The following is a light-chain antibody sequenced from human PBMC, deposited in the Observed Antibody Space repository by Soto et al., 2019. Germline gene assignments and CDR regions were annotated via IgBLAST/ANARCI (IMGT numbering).Light chain of an antibody. CDR3: QQYNTVLGFA. J-gene: IGKJ3*01. Sequence: GDRVTITCRASLAINNFLAWYQQQPGKVPKLLIYAASTLQSGVPSRFSGSGSGTDFTLTITSLHPEDVGTYYCQQYNTVLGFAFGPGTKVDIK. CDR2: AAS. V-gene: IGKV1-27*01. CDR1: LAINNF.